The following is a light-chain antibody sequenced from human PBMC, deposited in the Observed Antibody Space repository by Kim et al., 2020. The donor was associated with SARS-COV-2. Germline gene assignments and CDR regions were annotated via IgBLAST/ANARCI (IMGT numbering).Light chain of an antibody. CDR2: AAS. J-gene: IGKJ1*01. CDR1: QGISNY. Sequence: DIQMTQSPSTLSVSVGDRATITCRASQGISNYLAWYQQKPGKVPKLLIYAASALRSGVPSRFSGSGSGTDFTLTITSLHPEDVAVYYCKQCKSGPCTFGHRAKMDIK. CDR3: KQCKSGPCT. V-gene: IGKV1-27*01.